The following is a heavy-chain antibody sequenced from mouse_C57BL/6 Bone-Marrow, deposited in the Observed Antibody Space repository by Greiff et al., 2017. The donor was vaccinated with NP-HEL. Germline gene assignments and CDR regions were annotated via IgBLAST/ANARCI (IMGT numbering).Heavy chain of an antibody. CDR2: LYPGDGDT. V-gene: IGHV1-80*01. Sequence: QVQLQQSGAELVKPGASVKISCKASGYAFSSYWMNWVKQRPGKGLEWIGQLYPGDGDTNYNGKFKGKATLTADKSSSTAYMQLSSLTSEDSAVYFCARSRYYYASYFDYWGQGTTLTVSS. CDR3: ARSRYYYASYFDY. D-gene: IGHD1-1*01. J-gene: IGHJ2*01. CDR1: GYAFSSYW.